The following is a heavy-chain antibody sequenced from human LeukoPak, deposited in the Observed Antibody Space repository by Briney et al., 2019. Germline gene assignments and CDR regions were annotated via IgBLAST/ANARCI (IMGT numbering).Heavy chain of an antibody. Sequence: SETLSLTCTVSGGSISSYYWSWIRQPPGKGLEWIGYIYYSGCTNYNPSLKSRVTISVDTSKNQFSLKLSSVTAADTAVYYCHYGDYVEYDYWGQGTLVTVSS. J-gene: IGHJ4*02. V-gene: IGHV4-59*12. D-gene: IGHD4-17*01. CDR1: GGSISSYY. CDR3: HYGDYVEYDY. CDR2: IYYSGCT.